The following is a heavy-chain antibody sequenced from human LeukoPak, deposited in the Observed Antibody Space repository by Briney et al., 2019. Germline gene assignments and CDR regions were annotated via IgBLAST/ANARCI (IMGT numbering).Heavy chain of an antibody. Sequence: GGSLRLSCAASGFTFSGYAMNWVRQAPGKGLEWVSHIYSSDATYADSVKGRFTISRDNAKNSLFLQMNSLRDEDTAVYYCARDLHYAFDIWGQGTMGTVSS. V-gene: IGHV3-48*02. D-gene: IGHD3-10*01. CDR1: GFTFSGYA. CDR2: IYSSDAT. CDR3: ARDLHYAFDI. J-gene: IGHJ3*02.